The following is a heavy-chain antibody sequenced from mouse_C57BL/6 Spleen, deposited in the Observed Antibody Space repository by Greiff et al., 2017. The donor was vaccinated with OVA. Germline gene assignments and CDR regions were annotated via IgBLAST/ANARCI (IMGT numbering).Heavy chain of an antibody. CDR3: AKRAYYSNYSYWYFDV. V-gene: IGHV2-9*01. Sequence: VMLVESGPGLVAPSQSLSITCTVSGFSLTSYGVDWVRQPPGKGLEWLGVIWGGGSTNYNSALMSRLSISKDNSKSQVFLKMNSLQTDDTAMYYCAKRAYYSNYSYWYFDVWGTGTTVTVSS. CDR2: IWGGGST. J-gene: IGHJ1*03. CDR1: GFSLTSYG. D-gene: IGHD2-5*01.